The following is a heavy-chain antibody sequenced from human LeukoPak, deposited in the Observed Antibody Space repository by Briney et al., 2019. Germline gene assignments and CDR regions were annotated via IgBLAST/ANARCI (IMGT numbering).Heavy chain of an antibody. J-gene: IGHJ5*02. D-gene: IGHD6-13*01. CDR3: ARDPRTRIAGYSSSWSTGGDWFDP. CDR1: GYTFTSYG. V-gene: IGHV1-18*01. Sequence: VASVKVSCKASGYTFTSYGISWVRQAPGQGLEWMGWISAYNGNTNYAQKLQGRVTMTTDTSTSTAYMELRSLRSDDTAVYYCARDPRTRIAGYSSSWSTGGDWFDPWGQGTLVTVFS. CDR2: ISAYNGNT.